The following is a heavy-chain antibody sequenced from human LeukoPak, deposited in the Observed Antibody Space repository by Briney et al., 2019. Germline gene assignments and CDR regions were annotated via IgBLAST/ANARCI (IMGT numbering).Heavy chain of an antibody. V-gene: IGHV4-59*01. J-gene: IGHJ4*02. CDR3: ARDDTAMAHDY. D-gene: IGHD5-18*01. CDR2: IYYSGST. CDR1: GGSISSYY. Sequence: PSETLSLTCTVSGGSISSYYWSWIRQPPGKGLEWIGYIYYSGSTNYNPSLKSRVTISVDTSKNQFSLKLSSVTAADTAVYYCARDDTAMAHDYWGQGTLVTVSS.